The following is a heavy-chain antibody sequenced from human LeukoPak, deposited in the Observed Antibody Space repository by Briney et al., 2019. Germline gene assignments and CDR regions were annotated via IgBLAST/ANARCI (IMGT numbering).Heavy chain of an antibody. Sequence: GASVKVCCKASGYTFTSYDINWVRQATGQGLEWMGWISPNSANTGNAHEVQGRSTMTTVTSISTVYMEMSSMTSEDTAVYYCARGPRDIAAPPKVWDAIRFDKWGQGTLVTVSS. J-gene: IGHJ4*02. CDR1: GYTFTSYD. D-gene: IGHD2-15*01. CDR2: ISPNSANT. CDR3: ARGPRDIAAPPKVWDAIRFDK. V-gene: IGHV1-8*01.